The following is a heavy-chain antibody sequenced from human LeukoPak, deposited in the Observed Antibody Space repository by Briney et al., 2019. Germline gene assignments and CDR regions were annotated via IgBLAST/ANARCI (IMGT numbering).Heavy chain of an antibody. D-gene: IGHD5-24*01. V-gene: IGHV4-31*03. CDR2: IYYSGST. Sequence: SQTLSLTCTVSGGSISSGGYYWSWIRQHPWKGLEWIGYIYYSGSTYYNPSLKSRVTISVDTSKNQFSLKLSSVTAADTAVYYCARADGPTYYFDYWGQGTLVTVSS. CDR1: GGSISSGGYY. J-gene: IGHJ4*02. CDR3: ARADGPTYYFDY.